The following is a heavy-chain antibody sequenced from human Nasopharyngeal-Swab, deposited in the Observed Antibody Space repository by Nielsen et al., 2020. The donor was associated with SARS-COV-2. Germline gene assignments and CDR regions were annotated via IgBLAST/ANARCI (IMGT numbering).Heavy chain of an antibody. J-gene: IGHJ4*02. CDR2: IYSGGTT. Sequence: GESLKISCAASGFTVSSHFMSWVRQAPGKGLEWVSIIYSGGTTYYADPVKGRFTFSRDNSKNSLYLQLNSLRAEDTAVYYCARGGDYSNYAGFDYFDYWGQGTLVTVSS. D-gene: IGHD6-13*01. CDR1: GFTVSSHF. CDR3: ARGGDYSNYAGFDYFDY. V-gene: IGHV3-66*01.